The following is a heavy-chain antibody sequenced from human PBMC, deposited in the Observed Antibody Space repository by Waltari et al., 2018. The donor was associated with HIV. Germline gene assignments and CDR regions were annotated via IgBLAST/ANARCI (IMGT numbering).Heavy chain of an antibody. V-gene: IGHV3-33*01. Sequence: QVQLVEWGGGVAQSGGSLRLSCAASGFPFSYYGMHWARQGPGKGLEWVAVRWHDGSNEYYADSVKGRFTISRDNSRNILYLQMRNLRVEDTAVYYCARVMRFGEIFSSYGYYGMDVWGQGTTVSVPS. J-gene: IGHJ6*02. CDR3: ARVMRFGEIFSSYGYYGMDV. D-gene: IGHD3-10*01. CDR1: GFPFSYYG. CDR2: RWHDGSNE.